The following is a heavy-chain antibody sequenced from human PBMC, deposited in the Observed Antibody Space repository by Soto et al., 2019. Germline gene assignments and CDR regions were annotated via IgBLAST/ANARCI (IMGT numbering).Heavy chain of an antibody. CDR2: MNPNSGNT. CDR3: ARFDGGRSYDAFDI. J-gene: IGHJ3*02. CDR1: GYTFTSYD. Sequence: DSVKVSCKASGYTFTSYDITWVRQATGQGLEWMGWMNPNSGNTGYAQKFQGRVTMTRNTSISTAYMELSSLRSEDTAVYYCARFDGGRSYDAFDIWGQGTMVTVSS. V-gene: IGHV1-8*01. D-gene: IGHD3-16*01.